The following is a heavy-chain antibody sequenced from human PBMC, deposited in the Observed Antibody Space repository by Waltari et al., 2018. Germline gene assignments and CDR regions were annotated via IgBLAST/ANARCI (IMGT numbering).Heavy chain of an antibody. CDR3: ARVFDREGFGELLWDEGWFDP. CDR2: IKQDGSVK. Sequence: EVQLVESGGGLVQPGGSLRLSCAASGFTFSSYWMSWVRQAPGKGLEWVANIKQDGSVKYYVDSVKGRFTISRDNAKNSLYLQRNSLRAEDTAVYYCARVFDREGFGELLWDEGWFDPWGQGTLVTVSS. J-gene: IGHJ5*02. D-gene: IGHD3-10*01. CDR1: GFTFSSYW. V-gene: IGHV3-7*01.